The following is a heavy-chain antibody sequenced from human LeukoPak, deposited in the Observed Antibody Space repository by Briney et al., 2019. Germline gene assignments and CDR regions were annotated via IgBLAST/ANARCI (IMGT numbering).Heavy chain of an antibody. CDR1: GFTFSNYA. V-gene: IGHV3-21*01. D-gene: IGHD1-1*01. Sequence: GGSLRLSCSASGFTFSNYAMSWVRQAPGKGLEWVSSISSSSSYIYYADSVKGRFTISRDNAKNSLYLQMNSLRAEDTAVYYCARERGGRLTDYWGQGTLVTVSS. J-gene: IGHJ4*02. CDR3: ARERGGRLTDY. CDR2: ISSSSSYI.